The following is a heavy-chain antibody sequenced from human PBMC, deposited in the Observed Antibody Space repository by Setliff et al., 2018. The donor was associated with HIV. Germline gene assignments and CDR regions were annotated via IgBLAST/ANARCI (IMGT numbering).Heavy chain of an antibody. D-gene: IGHD6-6*01. CDR3: ARSSSSSPFFFDY. V-gene: IGHV4-31*03. CDR1: GGSISSSSYY. CDR2: IYYSGST. Sequence: SETLSLTCTVSGGSISSSSYYWGWIRQPPGKGLEWIGYIYYSGSTYQNPSLKSRVTISVDTSKNQFSLKLNSVTAADTAVYYCARSSSSSPFFFDYWGQGSLVTVSS. J-gene: IGHJ4*02.